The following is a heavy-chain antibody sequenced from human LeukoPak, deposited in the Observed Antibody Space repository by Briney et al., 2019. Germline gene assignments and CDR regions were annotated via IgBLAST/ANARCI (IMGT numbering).Heavy chain of an antibody. V-gene: IGHV3-30*03. CDR2: ISYDGSNK. CDR1: GFTFSSYG. Sequence: GGSLRLSCAASGFTFSSYGMHWVRQAPGKGLEWVAVISYDGSNKYYADSVKGRFTISRDNSKNTLYLQMNSLRAEDTAVYYCARVVVVPPGEYYYYYGMDVWGQGTTVTVSS. CDR3: ARVVVVPPGEYYYYYGMDV. D-gene: IGHD2-2*01. J-gene: IGHJ6*02.